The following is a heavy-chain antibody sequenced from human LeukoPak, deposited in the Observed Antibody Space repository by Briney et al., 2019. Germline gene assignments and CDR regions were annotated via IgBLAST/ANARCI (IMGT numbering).Heavy chain of an antibody. CDR2: ISISGDTT. J-gene: IGHJ4*02. CDR1: GFPFSSHA. V-gene: IGHV3-23*01. D-gene: IGHD4/OR15-4a*01. CDR3: ANEEVPNDY. Sequence: GESLRLSCEVSGFPFSSHAMSWVRPAPGGGLEWVSGISISGDTTYYADSVQGRFIISRDNSKNTVYLQMYSLRVDDTAVYYCANEEVPNDYWGQGTLVTVSS.